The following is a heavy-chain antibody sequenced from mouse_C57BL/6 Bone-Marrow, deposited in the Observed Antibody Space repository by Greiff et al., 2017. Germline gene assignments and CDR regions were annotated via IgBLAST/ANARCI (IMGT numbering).Heavy chain of an antibody. CDR1: GYTFTSYW. CDR3: ARDYYGSTRFAY. CDR2: IYPGSGST. V-gene: IGHV1-55*01. J-gene: IGHJ3*01. D-gene: IGHD1-1*01. Sequence: QVQLQQPGAELVKPGASVKMSYKASGYTFTSYWITWVKQRPGQGLEWIGDIYPGSGSTNYNEKFKSKATLTVDTSSSTAYMQLSSLTSEDSAVYYCARDYYGSTRFAYWGQGTLVTVSA.